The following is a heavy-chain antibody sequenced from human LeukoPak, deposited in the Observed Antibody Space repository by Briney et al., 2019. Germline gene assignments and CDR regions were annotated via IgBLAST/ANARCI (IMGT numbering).Heavy chain of an antibody. CDR3: ARRQITMVRGVIITHAFDI. J-gene: IGHJ3*02. CDR2: INHSGST. V-gene: IGHV4-34*01. D-gene: IGHD3-10*01. CDR1: GGSFSGYY. Sequence: PSETLSLTCAVYGGSFSGYYWSWIRQPPGKGLERIGEINHSGSTNYNPSLKSRVTISVDTSKNQFSLKLSSVTAADTAVYYCARRQITMVRGVIITHAFDIWGQGTMVTVSS.